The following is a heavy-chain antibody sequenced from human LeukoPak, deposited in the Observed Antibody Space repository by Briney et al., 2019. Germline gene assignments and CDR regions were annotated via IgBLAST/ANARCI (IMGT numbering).Heavy chain of an antibody. Sequence: PGGSVRLSCAACGFTFSSSAMSWVRQAPGKGLEWVSPISNNGGYTYYADSVQGRFTISRDNSKSTLCLQMNSLRAEDTAVYYCAKQLGYCSDGSCYLPYWGQGTLVTVSS. CDR2: ISNNGGYT. CDR3: AKQLGYCSDGSCYLPY. J-gene: IGHJ4*02. CDR1: GFTFSSSA. D-gene: IGHD2-15*01. V-gene: IGHV3-23*01.